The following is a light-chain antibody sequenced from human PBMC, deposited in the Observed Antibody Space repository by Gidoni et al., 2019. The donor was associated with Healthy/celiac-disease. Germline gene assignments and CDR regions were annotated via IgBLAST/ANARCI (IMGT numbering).Light chain of an antibody. CDR2: AAP. Sequence: DIQMTQSPSSLSASVGDRVTITCRASQSISSYLNWYQQKPGKAPKLLIYAAPSLQSGVPSRFSVSGSGTYFTLTISSLQPEDFATYYCQQSYSTPLTFGGGTKVEIK. J-gene: IGKJ4*01. CDR3: QQSYSTPLT. V-gene: IGKV1-39*01. CDR1: QSISSY.